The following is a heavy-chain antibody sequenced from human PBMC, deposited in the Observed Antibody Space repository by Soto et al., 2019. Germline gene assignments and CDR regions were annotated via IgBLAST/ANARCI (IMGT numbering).Heavy chain of an antibody. J-gene: IGHJ4*02. Sequence: LQLQESGSGLVKPSQTLSLTCAVSGGSISSGGYSWSWIRQPPGKGLEWIGYIYHSGSTYYNPSLKSRVTISVDRSKNQFSLKLSSVTAADTAVYYCARGRSIVGATSYFDYWGQGTLVTVSS. CDR3: ARGRSIVGATSYFDY. CDR2: IYHSGST. CDR1: GGSISSGGYS. D-gene: IGHD1-26*01. V-gene: IGHV4-30-2*01.